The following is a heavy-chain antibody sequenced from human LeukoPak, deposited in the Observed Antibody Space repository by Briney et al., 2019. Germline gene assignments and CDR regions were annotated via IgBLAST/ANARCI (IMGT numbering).Heavy chain of an antibody. V-gene: IGHV1-2*02. CDR3: ARGPTICSGGSCFVYFDY. J-gene: IGHJ4*02. CDR1: GYTFTGYY. Sequence: ASVKVSCKASGYTFTGYYMHWVRQAPGQGLEWMGWINPNSGGTNYAQKFQGRVTMTRDTSISTAYMELSRLRSDDTAVYYCARGPTICSGGSCFVYFDYWGQGTLVTVSS. CDR2: INPNSGGT. D-gene: IGHD2-15*01.